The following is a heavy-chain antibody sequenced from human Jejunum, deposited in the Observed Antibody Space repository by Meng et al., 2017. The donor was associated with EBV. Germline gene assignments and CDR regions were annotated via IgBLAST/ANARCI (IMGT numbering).Heavy chain of an antibody. V-gene: IGHV3-30*18. D-gene: IGHD1-26*01. CDR3: AKDEGYSGSYWADH. Sequence: QGQLVGSGGCVVQPGRSLRLYCDASGFTFSGYAMHWVRQAPGKGLEWVAVISDDGSNKYYVDSVKGRFTISRDNSENSLYLQMNTLRAEDTAVYYCAKDEGYSGSYWADHWGQGTLVTVSS. CDR2: ISDDGSNK. J-gene: IGHJ4*02. CDR1: GFTFSGYA.